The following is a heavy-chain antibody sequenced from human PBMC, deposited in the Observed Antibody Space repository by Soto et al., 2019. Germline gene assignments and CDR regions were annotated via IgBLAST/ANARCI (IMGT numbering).Heavy chain of an antibody. V-gene: IGHV1-69*01. J-gene: IGHJ6*02. CDR2: IIPTLGTP. Sequence: QVQLVQSGDEVKKPGSSVKVSCKASGGTFSTHAISWVRQAPGQGLEWLGGIIPTLGTPNYAQKFQGRVTVTADEYTSTAYMELSRLTSEDTAVYYCARAAFRSGYYGYYYGMDVWGQGTAVNV. D-gene: IGHD3-3*01. CDR1: GGTFSTHA. CDR3: ARAAFRSGYYGYYYGMDV.